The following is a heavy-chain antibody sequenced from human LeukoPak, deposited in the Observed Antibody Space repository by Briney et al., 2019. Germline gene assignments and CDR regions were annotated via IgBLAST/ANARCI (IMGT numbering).Heavy chain of an antibody. J-gene: IGHJ5*02. CDR2: IYYSGST. D-gene: IGHD3-10*01. Sequence: PSETLSLTCTVSGGSISSGGYYWSWIRQHPGKGLEWIGYIYYSGSTYYNPSLKSRVTISVDTSKNQFSLKPSSVTAADTAVYYCARAFFGASDGNWFDPWGQGTLVTVSS. CDR1: GGSISSGGYY. CDR3: ARAFFGASDGNWFDP. V-gene: IGHV4-31*03.